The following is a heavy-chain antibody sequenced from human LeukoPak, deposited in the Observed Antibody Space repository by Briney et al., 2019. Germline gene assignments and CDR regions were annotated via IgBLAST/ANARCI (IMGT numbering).Heavy chain of an antibody. Sequence: SETLSLTCTVSGGSISSGSYYWSWIRQPAGKGLEWIGRIYTSGSTNYNPSLKSRVTISVDTSKNQFSLKLSSVTASDTAVYYCARRRSGYSYGLWGQGTLVTVSS. CDR1: GGSISSGSYY. CDR3: ARRRSGYSYGL. V-gene: IGHV4-61*02. CDR2: IYTSGST. D-gene: IGHD5-18*01. J-gene: IGHJ4*02.